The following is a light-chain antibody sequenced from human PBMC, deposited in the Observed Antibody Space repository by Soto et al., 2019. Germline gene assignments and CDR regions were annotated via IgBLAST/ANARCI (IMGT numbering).Light chain of an antibody. CDR3: SSYTASTSFIL. CDR2: EVS. V-gene: IGLV2-14*01. CDR1: SSDIGNYDF. J-gene: IGLJ2*01. Sequence: QSALTQPASVSGSPGQSITISCTGTSSDIGNYDFVSWYQQVPGTAPKAMIYEVSSRPSGVSNRFSGSKSGNTASLTISGLLAEDEAFYYCSSYTASTSFILFGGGTKLTVL.